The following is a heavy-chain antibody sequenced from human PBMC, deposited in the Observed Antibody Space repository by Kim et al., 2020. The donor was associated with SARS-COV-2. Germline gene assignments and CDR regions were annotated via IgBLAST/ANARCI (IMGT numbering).Heavy chain of an antibody. CDR1: GFTFSSYA. CDR2: ISGSGGST. D-gene: IGHD6-13*01. V-gene: IGHV3-23*01. J-gene: IGHJ6*02. CDR3: AKDGDSWPYYYYGMDV. Sequence: GGSLRLSCAASGFTFSSYAMSWVRQAPGKRLEWVSAISGSGGSTYYADSVKGRFTISRDNSKNTLYLQMNSLRAEDTAVYYCAKDGDSWPYYYYGMDVWGQGTTVTVSS.